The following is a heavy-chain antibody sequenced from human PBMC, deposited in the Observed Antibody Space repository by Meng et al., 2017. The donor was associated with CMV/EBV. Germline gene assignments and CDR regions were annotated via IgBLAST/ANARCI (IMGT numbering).Heavy chain of an antibody. Sequence: KACGYTFAAHGISWVRLARGQGLEWMGWISAYHGVATYTQKLQSRVTMTTDTSTSTAYMELRSLKSDDTAVYYCARDVGGPAAKFDYWGQGTLVTVSS. D-gene: IGHD2-2*01. CDR3: ARDVGGPAAKFDY. CDR2: ISAYHGVA. V-gene: IGHV1-18*01. CDR1: GYTFAAHG. J-gene: IGHJ4*02.